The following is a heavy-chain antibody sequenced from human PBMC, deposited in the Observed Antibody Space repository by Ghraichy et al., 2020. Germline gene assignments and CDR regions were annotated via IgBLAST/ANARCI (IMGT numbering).Heavy chain of an antibody. CDR2: INPNSGGT. D-gene: IGHD5-24*01. V-gene: IGHV1-2*06. J-gene: IGHJ4*02. CDR3: AREGWLQSDVNDY. Sequence: ASVKVSCKASGYTFTGYYMHWVRQAPGQGLEWMGRINPNSGGTNYAQKFQGRVTMTRDTSISTAYMELSRLRSDDTAVYYCAREGWLQSDVNDYWGQGTLVTVSS. CDR1: GYTFTGYY.